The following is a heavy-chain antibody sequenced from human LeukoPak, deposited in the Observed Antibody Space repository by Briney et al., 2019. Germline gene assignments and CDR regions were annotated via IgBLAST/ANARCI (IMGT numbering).Heavy chain of an antibody. CDR1: GYTPTELS. CDR2: FDPEDGET. J-gene: IGHJ4*02. D-gene: IGHD3-9*01. V-gene: IGHV1-24*01. Sequence: ASVKVSCKVSGYTPTELSMHWVRQAPGKGLEWMGGFDPEDGETIYAQKFQGRVTMTEDTSTDTAYMELSSLRSEDTAVYYCATDPSVLILRYFDWLNYWGQGTLVTVSS. CDR3: ATDPSVLILRYFDWLNY.